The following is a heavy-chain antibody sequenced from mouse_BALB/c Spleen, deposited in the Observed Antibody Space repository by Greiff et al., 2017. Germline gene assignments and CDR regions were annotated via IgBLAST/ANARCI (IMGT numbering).Heavy chain of an antibody. D-gene: IGHD1-1*01. J-gene: IGHJ4*01. V-gene: IGHV1S29*02. CDR2: IYPYNGGT. CDR3: ARYYGSRYYYAMDY. Sequence: VQLKESGPELVKPGASVKISCKASGYTFTDYNMHWVKQSHGKSLEWIGYIYPYNGGTGYNQKFKSKATLTVDNSSSTAYMELRSLTSEDSAVYYCARYYGSRYYYAMDYWGQGTSVTVSS. CDR1: GYTFTDYN.